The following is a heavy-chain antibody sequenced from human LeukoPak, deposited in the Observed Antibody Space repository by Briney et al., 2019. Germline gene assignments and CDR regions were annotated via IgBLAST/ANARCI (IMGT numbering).Heavy chain of an antibody. Sequence: VGSLRLSCAASGFTFDDNTMHWVRQVPGKGLEWVSLITRDGGSTFYADSVKGRFTITRDNNRNSLDLQMNSLRTEDTALYYCATERHRYFDHWGQGTLVTVSS. CDR3: ATERHRYFDH. CDR1: GFTFDDNT. V-gene: IGHV3-43*01. J-gene: IGHJ4*02. CDR2: ITRDGGST.